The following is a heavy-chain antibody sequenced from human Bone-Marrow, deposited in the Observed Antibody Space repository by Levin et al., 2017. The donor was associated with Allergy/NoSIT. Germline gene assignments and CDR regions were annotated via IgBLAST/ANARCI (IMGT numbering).Heavy chain of an antibody. CDR1: GGSISSYY. V-gene: IGHV4-59*01. CDR3: ARSSRDGYTYFDC. J-gene: IGHJ4*02. Sequence: SETLSLTCTVSGGSISSYYWSWIRQPPGKGLEWIGYIFYSGTTNYNPSLKSRVTISVDTSKNQFSLKLSSVTAADTAVYYCARSSRDGYTYFDCWGQGTLVTVSS. D-gene: IGHD5-24*01. CDR2: IFYSGTT.